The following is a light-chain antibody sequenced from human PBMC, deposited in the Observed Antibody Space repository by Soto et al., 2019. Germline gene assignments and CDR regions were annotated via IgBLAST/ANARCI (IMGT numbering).Light chain of an antibody. CDR3: SSYAGINNLGV. CDR1: SSDVGGYKY. J-gene: IGLJ1*01. Sequence: QSALTQPPFASGSPGQSVTISCTGTSSDVGGYKYVSWYQQHPGKAPKLMIFEVNKRPSGVPDRFSGSKSGNTASLTVSGLQAEDEADYYCSSYAGINNLGVFGTGTKVPVL. CDR2: EVN. V-gene: IGLV2-8*01.